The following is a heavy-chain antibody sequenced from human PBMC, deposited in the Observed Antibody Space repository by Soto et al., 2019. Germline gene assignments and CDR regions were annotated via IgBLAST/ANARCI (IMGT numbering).Heavy chain of an antibody. J-gene: IGHJ4*02. V-gene: IGHV3-30*03. D-gene: IGHD6-19*01. Sequence: QVRLVESGGGVVQPGRSLRLSCAASGFNFGVFGMHWVRQAPGKGLEWLSLLSYEGSEEYYADSVRGRFTISRDNSKNTLFLKMDSLRVDDTGVYYCALTRRSSLLEVAGPGFEYWGQGTLVTVS. CDR1: GFNFGVFG. CDR3: ALTRRSSLLEVAGPGFEY. CDR2: LSYEGSEE.